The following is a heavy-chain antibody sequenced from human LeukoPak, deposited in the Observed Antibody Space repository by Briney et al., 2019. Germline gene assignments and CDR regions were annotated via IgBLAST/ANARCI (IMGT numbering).Heavy chain of an antibody. Sequence: GGSLRLSCAASGFTFSSYSMNWVRQAPGKGLEWVSSISSSSSYIYYADSVKGRFTISRDNAKNSLYLQMNSLRAEDTAVYYCARDPDPPIVVATWGQGTLVTVSS. J-gene: IGHJ4*02. CDR1: GFTFSSYS. CDR2: ISSSSSYI. V-gene: IGHV3-21*01. D-gene: IGHD3-22*01. CDR3: ARDPDPPIVVAT.